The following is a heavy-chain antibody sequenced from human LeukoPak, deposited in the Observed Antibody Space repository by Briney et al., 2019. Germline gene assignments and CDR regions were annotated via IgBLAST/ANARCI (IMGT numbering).Heavy chain of an antibody. CDR1: GGSISSYY. J-gene: IGHJ4*02. V-gene: IGHV4-4*07. CDR2: IYTSGST. D-gene: IGHD2-2*01. CDR3: ARDGAGRSTSAFDY. Sequence: PSETLSLTCTVSGGSISSYYWSWLRQPAGKGLEWIGRIYTSGSTNYNPSLKSRVTMSVDTSKNQFSLKLSSVTAADTAVYYCARDGAGRSTSAFDYWGQGTLVTVSS.